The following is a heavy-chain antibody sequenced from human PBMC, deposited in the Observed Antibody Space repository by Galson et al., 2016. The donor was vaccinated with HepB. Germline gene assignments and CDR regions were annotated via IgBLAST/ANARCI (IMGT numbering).Heavy chain of an antibody. Sequence: ETLSLTCTVSGGSISRSSYYWGWVRQPPGKGLEWIGEIYHSGNTNYNPSLKSRVTISLDKSKNQFSLKLSSVTAADTAVYYCARSYSTSLYIYLDYWGRGTLVTVSS. CDR2: IYHSGNT. J-gene: IGHJ4*02. V-gene: IGHV4-39*07. CDR3: ARSYSTSLYIYLDY. CDR1: GGSISRSSYY. D-gene: IGHD6-13*01.